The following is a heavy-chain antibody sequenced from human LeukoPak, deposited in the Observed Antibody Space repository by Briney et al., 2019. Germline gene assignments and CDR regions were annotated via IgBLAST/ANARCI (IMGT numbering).Heavy chain of an antibody. D-gene: IGHD1-26*01. CDR2: INHSGST. Sequence: PSETLSLTCAVYGGSFSGNYWNWIRQSPGKGLEWIGEINHSGSTNYNPSLESRVTISVDTSKNQFSLKLSSVTAADTAVYYCARDRSGSYYRYWGQGTLVTVSS. J-gene: IGHJ4*02. CDR1: GGSFSGNY. V-gene: IGHV4-34*01. CDR3: ARDRSGSYYRY.